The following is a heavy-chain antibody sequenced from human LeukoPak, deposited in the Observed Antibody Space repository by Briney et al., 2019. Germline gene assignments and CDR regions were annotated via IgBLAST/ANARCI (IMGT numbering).Heavy chain of an antibody. CDR3: ARVSSSWYFWYFDL. J-gene: IGHJ2*01. D-gene: IGHD6-13*01. Sequence: PGGSLRLSCAASGFTFSTYRMHWVPQAPGKGLVWVSRINGDGTSTIYADSVKGRFTISRDNAKNSLYLQMNSLRAEDTALYYCARVSSSWYFWYFDLWGRGTLVTVSS. CDR1: GFTFSTYR. CDR2: INGDGTST. V-gene: IGHV3-74*01.